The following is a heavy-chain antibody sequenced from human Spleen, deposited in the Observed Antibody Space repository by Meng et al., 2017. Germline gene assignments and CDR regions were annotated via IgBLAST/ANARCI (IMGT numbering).Heavy chain of an antibody. CDR2: IIPFLGIT. CDR3: ARGFSGSFRSNFDY. Sequence: QVQLVQSGWEVTKPGASVKVSCKASGGTFSNHDLSWVRQAAGQGLEWRGGIIPFLGITNYAQKFQGRVTITADESTSTAYMEVSSLRSEDTAVYYCARGFSGSFRSNFDYWGQGTLVTVSS. V-gene: IGHV1-69*01. D-gene: IGHD1-26*01. J-gene: IGHJ4*02. CDR1: GGTFSNHD.